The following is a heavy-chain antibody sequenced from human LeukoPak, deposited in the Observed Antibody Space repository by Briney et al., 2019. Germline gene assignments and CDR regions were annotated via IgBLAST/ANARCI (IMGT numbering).Heavy chain of an antibody. CDR2: VNPNSGDT. J-gene: IGHJ6*03. D-gene: IGHD3-16*01. V-gene: IGHV1-8*03. Sequence: ASVMVSCKTSGYTFTTYDINWVRQATGQGLEWMGWVNPNSGDTGYAQKFEGRVNITRNTSISTAYMELSSLRSEDTAVYYCARAPREHSYAKGFYYFYYYMDVWGKGTTVTVSS. CDR1: GYTFTTYD. CDR3: ARAPREHSYAKGFYYFYYYMDV.